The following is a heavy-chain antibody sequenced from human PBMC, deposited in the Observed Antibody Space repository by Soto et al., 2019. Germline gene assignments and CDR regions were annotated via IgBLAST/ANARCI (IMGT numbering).Heavy chain of an antibody. CDR1: GGSISSGGYY. Sequence: QVQLQESGPGLVKPSQTLSLTCTVSGGSISSGGYYWSWIRQHPGKGLEWIGYIYCSGSTYYNPSLKSRVTISVDTSKNPLSLKLSSVTAADTAVYYCAREAVRYFDWFQTLDYWGQGTLVTVSS. V-gene: IGHV4-31*03. D-gene: IGHD3-9*01. CDR3: AREAVRYFDWFQTLDY. J-gene: IGHJ4*02. CDR2: IYCSGST.